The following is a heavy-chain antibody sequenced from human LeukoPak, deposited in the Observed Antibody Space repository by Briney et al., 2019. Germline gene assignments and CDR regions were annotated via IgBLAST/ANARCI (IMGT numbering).Heavy chain of an antibody. Sequence: GGSLRLSCAASGFTVSSNYMSWVRQAPGKGLEGVSVIYSGGTTYYADSVKGRFTISRDNSKNTLYLQMNSLRAEDTAVYYCARDGVPDGFEIWGQGTMVTVSS. V-gene: IGHV3-53*01. CDR1: GFTVSSNY. CDR3: ARDGVPDGFEI. J-gene: IGHJ3*02. D-gene: IGHD2-2*01. CDR2: IYSGGTT.